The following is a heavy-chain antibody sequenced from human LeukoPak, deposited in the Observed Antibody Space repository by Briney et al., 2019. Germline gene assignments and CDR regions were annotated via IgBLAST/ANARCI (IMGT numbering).Heavy chain of an antibody. CDR3: VRSEMGGYTFDY. CDR2: INYSGST. J-gene: IGHJ4*02. D-gene: IGHD5-24*01. V-gene: IGHV4-59*01. CDR1: GGSISNYY. Sequence: SETLSLTCTVSGGSISNYYWTWIRQPPGKGLEWIGYINYSGSTNYNPSLKSRVTISVDRSKNQFSLNLSSMTAADTAVYYCVRSEMGGYTFDYWGQGTLVTVSS.